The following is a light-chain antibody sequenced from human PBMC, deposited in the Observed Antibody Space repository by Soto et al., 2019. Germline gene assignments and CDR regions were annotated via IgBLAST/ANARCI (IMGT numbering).Light chain of an antibody. CDR1: SSNIGAGYD. Sequence: QSALTQPPSVSGAPGQGVTISCTGSSSNIGAGYDVHWYQQLPGTAPKLLIYGNSNRPSGVPDRFSGSKSGTSASLAITGRQAEDEALYYCHSSDSSLTALVIFGGGTKLTVL. J-gene: IGLJ2*01. V-gene: IGLV1-40*01. CDR2: GNS. CDR3: HSSDSSLTALVI.